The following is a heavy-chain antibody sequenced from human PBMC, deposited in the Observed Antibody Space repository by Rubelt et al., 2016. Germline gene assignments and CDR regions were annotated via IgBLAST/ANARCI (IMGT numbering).Heavy chain of an antibody. CDR1: GYSFTSYW. CDR3: ARRDVVVVAARDAFDI. CDR2: IYPGDSDT. Sequence: KISCKGSGYSFTSYWIGWVRQMPGKGLEWMGIIYPGDSDTRYSPSFQGQVTISADKSISTAYLQWGSLKASDTAMYYCARRDVVVVAARDAFDIWGQGTMVTVSS. J-gene: IGHJ3*02. D-gene: IGHD2-15*01. V-gene: IGHV5-51*01.